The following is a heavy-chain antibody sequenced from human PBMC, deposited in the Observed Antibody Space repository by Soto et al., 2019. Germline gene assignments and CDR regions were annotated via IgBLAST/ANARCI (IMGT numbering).Heavy chain of an antibody. Sequence: SETLSLTCTVSGGSVSSSGNYWGWIRQPPGKGLEWIGSIYYSGSTYYNPSLKSRVTTSVDTSKNQFSLKLSSVTAADTALYYCARHYAVVLYHFDYWGLGTLVTVSS. D-gene: IGHD2-15*01. V-gene: IGHV4-39*01. CDR3: ARHYAVVLYHFDY. CDR2: IYYSGST. J-gene: IGHJ4*02. CDR1: GGSVSSSGNY.